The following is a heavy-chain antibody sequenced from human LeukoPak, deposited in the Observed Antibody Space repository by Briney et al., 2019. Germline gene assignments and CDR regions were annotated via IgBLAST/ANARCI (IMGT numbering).Heavy chain of an antibody. CDR2: INYRGST. D-gene: IGHD3-16*01. V-gene: IGHV4-39*07. CDR3: ATYKYDYVWGNQHFDY. Sequence: SETLSLTCTVSNASISSNTYYRAWIRQPPGKGLEYIGSINYRGSTYYNPSLRSRVTLSVDTSKNQFSLKLNSVTAADTAVYYCATYKYDYVWGNQHFDYWGQGTLVAVSS. J-gene: IGHJ4*02. CDR1: NASISSNTYY.